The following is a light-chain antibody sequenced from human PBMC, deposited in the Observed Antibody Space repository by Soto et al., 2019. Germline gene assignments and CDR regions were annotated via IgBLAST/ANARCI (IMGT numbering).Light chain of an antibody. CDR3: PQRSTWPPIS. V-gene: IGKV3-11*01. CDR2: DAS. CDR1: QSIDIY. J-gene: IGKJ3*01. Sequence: EIVLTQSPATLSLSPGERATLSCRASQSIDIYLAWYQQKPGQSPRLLIYDASNRATGIPARFSGSGSGTDFTLTISSLEPEDFAVYYCPQRSTWPPISFGPGTKVDLK.